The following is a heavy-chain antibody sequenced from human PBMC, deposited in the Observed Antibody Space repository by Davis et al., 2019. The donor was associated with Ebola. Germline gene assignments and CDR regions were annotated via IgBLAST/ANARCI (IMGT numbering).Heavy chain of an antibody. D-gene: IGHD2-2*01. V-gene: IGHV3-30*18. CDR2: ISYDGSNK. Sequence: GESLKISCAASGFTFSSYGMHWVRQAPGKGLEWVAVISYDGSNKYYADSVKGRFTISRDNSKNTLYLQMNSLRAEDTAVYYCAKAGGPAATFLGYWGQGTLVTVSS. CDR3: AKAGGPAATFLGY. CDR1: GFTFSSYG. J-gene: IGHJ4*02.